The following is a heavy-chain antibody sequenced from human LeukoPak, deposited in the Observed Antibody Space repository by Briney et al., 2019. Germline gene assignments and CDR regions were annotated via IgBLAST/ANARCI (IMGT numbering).Heavy chain of an antibody. Sequence: SCKASGYTFTSYDFNWVRQAPGKGLEWVSSITSSSSYIYYADSVKGRFTISRDNAKNSLYLQMNSLRVEDTAVYYCARHVVAVGFDYWGQGTLVTVSS. CDR2: ITSSSSYI. CDR3: ARHVVAVGFDY. CDR1: GYTFTSYD. J-gene: IGHJ4*02. D-gene: IGHD3-22*01. V-gene: IGHV3-21*01.